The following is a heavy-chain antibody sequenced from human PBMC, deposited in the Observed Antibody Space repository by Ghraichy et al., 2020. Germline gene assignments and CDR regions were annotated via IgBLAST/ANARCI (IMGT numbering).Heavy chain of an antibody. J-gene: IGHJ6*02. D-gene: IGHD5-12*01. V-gene: IGHV4-59*01. CDR3: ARDNYSGYDHMDV. CDR1: GGSISSYY. Sequence: SQTLSLTCTVSGGSISSYYWSWIRQPPGKGLEWIGYIYYSGSTNYNPSLKSRVTISVDTSKNQFSLKLSSVTATDTAVYYCARDNYSGYDHMDVWGQGTTVTVSS. CDR2: IYYSGST.